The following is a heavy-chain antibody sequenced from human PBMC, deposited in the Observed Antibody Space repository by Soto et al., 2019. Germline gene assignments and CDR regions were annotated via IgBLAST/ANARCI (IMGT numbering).Heavy chain of an antibody. CDR3: ARDRWDIVVVPAAMNWNWFDP. CDR1: GYTFSSYG. V-gene: IGHV1-18*01. J-gene: IGHJ5*02. D-gene: IGHD2-2*01. Sequence: ASVKVSCKASGYTFSSYGISWVRQAPGQRLEWMGWISAYNGNTNYAQKLQGRVTTTTDTSTSTAYMELRSLRSDDTAVYYCARDRWDIVVVPAAMNWNWFDPWGQGTLVTVSS. CDR2: ISAYNGNT.